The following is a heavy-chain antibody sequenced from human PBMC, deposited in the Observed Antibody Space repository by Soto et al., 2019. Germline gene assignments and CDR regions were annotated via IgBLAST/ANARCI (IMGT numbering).Heavy chain of an antibody. D-gene: IGHD6-6*01. CDR1: GYTFTDYN. V-gene: IGHV1-2*02. J-gene: IGHJ1*01. CDR2: INPNSGGT. Sequence: ASVKVSCKASGYTFTDYNMHWVRQAPGQGLEWMGWINPNSGGTSYAQKFQGRVTMTRDTPITTAHMELSRLTSDDTAVYYCAREGSSSSRYFQHWGQGTLVTVSS. CDR3: AREGSSSSRYFQH.